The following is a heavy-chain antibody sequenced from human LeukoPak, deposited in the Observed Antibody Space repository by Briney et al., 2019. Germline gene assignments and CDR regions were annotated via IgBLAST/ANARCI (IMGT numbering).Heavy chain of an antibody. D-gene: IGHD4-17*01. CDR2: IYYSGST. V-gene: IGHV4-39*01. CDR3: ARQHDYGDYSWFDP. Sequence: SETLSLTCTVSGGSISSSSYYWGWIRQPPGKGLEWIGSIYYSGSTYYNPSLKSRVTISVDKSKNQFSLKLSSVTAADTAVYYCARQHDYGDYSWFDPWGQGTLVTVSS. CDR1: GGSISSSSYY. J-gene: IGHJ5*02.